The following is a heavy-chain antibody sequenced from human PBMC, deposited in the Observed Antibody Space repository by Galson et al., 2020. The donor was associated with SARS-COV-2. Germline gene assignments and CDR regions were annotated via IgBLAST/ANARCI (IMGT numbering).Heavy chain of an antibody. D-gene: IGHD1-20*01. V-gene: IGHV3-21*01. CDR3: ARDHNWNDRRFDY. J-gene: IGHJ4*02. CDR1: GFTFSSYS. CDR2: ISSSSSYI. Sequence: GGSLRLSCAASGFTFSSYSMNWVRQAPGKGLEWVSSISSSSSYIYYADSVKGRFTISRDNAKNSLYLQMNSLRAEDTAVYYCARDHNWNDRRFDYWGQGTLVTVSS.